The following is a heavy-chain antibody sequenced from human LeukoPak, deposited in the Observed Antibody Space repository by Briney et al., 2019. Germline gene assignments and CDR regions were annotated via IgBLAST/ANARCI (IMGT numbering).Heavy chain of an antibody. V-gene: IGHV4-4*07. CDR3: ARGSGTTSDYYYMDV. J-gene: IGHJ6*03. CDR2: IYTSGST. D-gene: IGHD1-7*01. CDR1: GGSISSYY. Sequence: PSETLSLTCTVSGGSISSYYWSWIRQPAGKGLEWIGCIYTSGSTNYNPSLKSRVTMSVDTSKNQFSLKLSSVTAADTAVYYCARGSGTTSDYYYMDVWGKGTTVTVSS.